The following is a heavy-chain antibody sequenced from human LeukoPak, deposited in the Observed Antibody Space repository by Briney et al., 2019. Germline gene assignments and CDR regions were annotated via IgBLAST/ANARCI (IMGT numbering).Heavy chain of an antibody. CDR3: AKDPDCTSGVCYSFFDY. CDR1: GFTLSSYE. D-gene: IGHD2-8*01. J-gene: IGHJ4*02. Sequence: GGSLRLSCTASGFTLSSYEMSWIRQASGKGLEWVSAISGSGGSTYYADSVKGRFTISRDNSKNTLYLQMNSLRAEDTAVYYCAKDPDCTSGVCYSFFDYWGQGTLVTVSS. CDR2: ISGSGGST. V-gene: IGHV3-23*01.